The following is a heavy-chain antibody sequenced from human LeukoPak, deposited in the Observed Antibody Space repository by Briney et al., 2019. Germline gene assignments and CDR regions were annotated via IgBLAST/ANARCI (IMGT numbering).Heavy chain of an antibody. D-gene: IGHD6-19*01. CDR3: AKTDIAVAHYFDY. Sequence: PGGSLRLSCAASGFTFSSYGMHWVRQAPGKGLEWVAFIRYDVRNKYYADSVKGRFTISRDNSKNTLYLQMNSLRAEDTAVYYCAKTDIAVAHYFDYWGQGTLGTVSS. J-gene: IGHJ4*02. CDR2: IRYDVRNK. CDR1: GFTFSSYG. V-gene: IGHV3-30*02.